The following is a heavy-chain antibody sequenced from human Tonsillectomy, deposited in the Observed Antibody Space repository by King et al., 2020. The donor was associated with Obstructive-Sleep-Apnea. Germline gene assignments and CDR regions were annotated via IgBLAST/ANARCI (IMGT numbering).Heavy chain of an antibody. J-gene: IGHJ4*02. Sequence: VQLVESGGGVVQPGRSLRLSCTASGFTFSNYGMHWVRQAPGKGLEWVAVIWHDGSNEYYADSAKGRFTISRDNSKNTLYLQMKRLRAGDTAVYYCAKDLRYLGYYFDHWGQGTLVTVSS. CDR1: GFTFSNYG. V-gene: IGHV3-33*06. D-gene: IGHD3-16*01. CDR3: AKDLRYLGYYFDH. CDR2: IWHDGSNE.